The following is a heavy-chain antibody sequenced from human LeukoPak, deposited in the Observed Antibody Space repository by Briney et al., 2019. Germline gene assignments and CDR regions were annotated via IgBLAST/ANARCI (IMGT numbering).Heavy chain of an antibody. CDR1: GFTVSSNY. CDR3: ARELTYYYDSSGYRLTDAFDI. V-gene: IGHV3-53*01. D-gene: IGHD3-22*01. J-gene: IGHJ3*02. CDR2: IYSGGST. Sequence: GGSLRLSCAASGFTVSSNYMSWVRQAPGKGLEWVSVIYSGGSTYYADSVKGRFTISRDNSKNTLYLQMNSLRAEDTAVYYCARELTYYYDSSGYRLTDAFDIWGQGTMVTVSS.